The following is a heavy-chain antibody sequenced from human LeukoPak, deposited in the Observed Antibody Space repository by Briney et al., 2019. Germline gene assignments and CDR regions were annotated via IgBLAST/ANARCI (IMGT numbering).Heavy chain of an antibody. CDR2: IWHDGTRE. CDR3: AKDRERGYYDFWSGYYLGD. D-gene: IGHD3-3*01. V-gene: IGHV3-33*06. J-gene: IGHJ4*02. Sequence: GGSLRLSCAASGFTFSSYGFYWVRQAPGKGLEWVTLIWHDGTRENYADSVKGRFTISRDNSKSTLYLQMNSLRVEDTAVYYCAKDRERGYYDFWSGYYLGDWGQGTLVTVSS. CDR1: GFTFSSYG.